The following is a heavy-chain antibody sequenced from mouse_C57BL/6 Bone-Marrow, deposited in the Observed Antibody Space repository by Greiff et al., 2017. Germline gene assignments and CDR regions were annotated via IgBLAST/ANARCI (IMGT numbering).Heavy chain of an antibody. Sequence: EVKLVESGPGMVKPSQSLSLTCTVTGYSITSGYDWHWIRHFPGNKLEWMGYISYSGSTNYNPSLKSRISITHDTSKNHFFLKLNSVTTEDTATYYCARGDDGYYHYAMDYWGQGTSVTVSS. D-gene: IGHD2-3*01. V-gene: IGHV3-1*01. CDR1: GYSITSGYD. CDR2: ISYSGST. J-gene: IGHJ4*01. CDR3: ARGDDGYYHYAMDY.